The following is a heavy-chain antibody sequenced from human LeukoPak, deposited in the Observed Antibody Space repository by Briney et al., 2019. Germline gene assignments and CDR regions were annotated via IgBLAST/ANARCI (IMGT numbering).Heavy chain of an antibody. CDR2: INTDSSDI. Sequence: GGSLRLSCAASGFTFSRYAMNWVRQAPGKGLEWVSYINTDSSDIHYADSLRGRFTISRDNARNTLYLQLSSLRDDASAVYYCARATFQPGLIDSWGQGTLVTVSS. J-gene: IGHJ4*02. CDR3: ARATFQPGLIDS. D-gene: IGHD2-2*01. V-gene: IGHV3-21*05. CDR1: GFTFSRYA.